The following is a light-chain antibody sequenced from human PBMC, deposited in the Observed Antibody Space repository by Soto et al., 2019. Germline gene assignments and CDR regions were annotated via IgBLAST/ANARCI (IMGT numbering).Light chain of an antibody. CDR3: QHYNNWPRWT. V-gene: IGKV3-15*01. Sequence: ESVLTQSPGTLSLSPGERATLSCRASQSVSSNYLAWYQQKPGQAPRLLIYDASTRATGIPARFSGSGSGTEFTLTISSLQSEDFAVYYCQHYNNWPRWTFGQGTKVDIK. CDR1: QSVSSN. J-gene: IGKJ1*01. CDR2: DAS.